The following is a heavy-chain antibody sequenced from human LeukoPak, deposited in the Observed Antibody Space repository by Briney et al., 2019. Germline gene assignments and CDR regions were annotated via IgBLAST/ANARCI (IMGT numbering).Heavy chain of an antibody. CDR1: GFTVGDHA. J-gene: IGHJ6*02. Sequence: SGGSLRLSCTTSGFTVGDHAMTWVRQAPGKGLEWVGFIRSNAYRRTAEYAASVKGRFTISRDDSRSVVYLQMNDLKSEDTGVYYCSRGPIQLWVHNGMDVWGQGTTVTVSS. D-gene: IGHD5-18*01. CDR3: SRGPIQLWVHNGMDV. CDR2: IRSNAYRRTA. V-gene: IGHV3-49*04.